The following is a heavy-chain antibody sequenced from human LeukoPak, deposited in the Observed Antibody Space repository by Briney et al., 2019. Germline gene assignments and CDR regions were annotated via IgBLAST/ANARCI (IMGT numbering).Heavy chain of an antibody. V-gene: IGHV3-30*04. J-gene: IGHJ4*02. D-gene: IGHD6-13*01. CDR3: AKDAYIAAAGPFFDY. CDR2: LSYDGSDK. CDR1: GFTFGSYA. Sequence: GGSLRLSCAASGFTFGSYAMHWVRQAPGKGLEWVAVLSYDGSDKYYADSVKGRFTISRDNSKNTLYLQMNSLRAEDTAVYYCAKDAYIAAAGPFFDYWGQGTLVTVSS.